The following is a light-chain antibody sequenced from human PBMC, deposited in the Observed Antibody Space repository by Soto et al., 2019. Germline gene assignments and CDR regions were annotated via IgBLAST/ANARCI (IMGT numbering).Light chain of an antibody. V-gene: IGKV3-15*01. CDR3: QQFNIWPLT. J-gene: IGKJ4*01. Sequence: EIVLTQSPGTLSLSPWERATLSCRASQSFSSSFLAWYQQKPGQPPRLVIYGASSRATGIPARFSGSGSDTEFTLTISGLQPEDFAVYYCQQFNIWPLTFGGGTKVDIK. CDR1: QSFSSS. CDR2: GAS.